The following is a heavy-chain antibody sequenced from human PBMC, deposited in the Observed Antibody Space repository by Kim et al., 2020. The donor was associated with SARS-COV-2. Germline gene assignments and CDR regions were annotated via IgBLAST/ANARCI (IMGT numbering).Heavy chain of an antibody. V-gene: IGHV3-7*01. CDR1: GFTFSSYW. J-gene: IGHJ4*02. Sequence: GGSLRLSCEASGFTFSSYWMTWVRQSPGKGLEWVGNINRDGGGKNYVDSVKGRFTISRDNAMNSVYLQMNSLRAEDTAVYYCASDKKYWGQGTLVTVSS. CDR2: INRDGGGK. CDR3: ASDKKY.